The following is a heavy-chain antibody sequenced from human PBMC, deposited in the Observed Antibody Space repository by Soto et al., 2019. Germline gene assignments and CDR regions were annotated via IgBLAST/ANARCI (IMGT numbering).Heavy chain of an antibody. V-gene: IGHV2-26*01. CDR2: IFSNDEK. Sequence: QVTLKESGPVLVKPTEPLTLTCTVSGFSLSNARMGGSWIRQPPGKALEWLAHIFSNDEKSYSTSLKSRLTISKDTSKSQVVLTMPNMDPVDTATYYCARIHPWVRLGAFDIWGQGTMVTVSS. CDR1: GFSLSNARMG. D-gene: IGHD5-12*01. CDR3: ARIHPWVRLGAFDI. J-gene: IGHJ3*02.